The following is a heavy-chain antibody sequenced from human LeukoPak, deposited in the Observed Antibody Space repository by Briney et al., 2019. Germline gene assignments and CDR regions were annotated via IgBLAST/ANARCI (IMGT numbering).Heavy chain of an antibody. Sequence: SETLSLTCAVYGGSFSGYYWSWIRQPPGKGLEWIGEINHSGSTNYNPSLKSRVTISVDTFKNQFSLKLSSVTAADTAVYYCARHSTYYDILTGYPTGYWYFDLWGRGTLVTVSS. V-gene: IGHV4-34*01. CDR3: ARHSTYYDILTGYPTGYWYFDL. J-gene: IGHJ2*01. D-gene: IGHD3-9*01. CDR2: INHSGST. CDR1: GGSFSGYY.